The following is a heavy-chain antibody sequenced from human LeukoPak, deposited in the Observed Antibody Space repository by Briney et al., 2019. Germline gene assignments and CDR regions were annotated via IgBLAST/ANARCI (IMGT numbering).Heavy chain of an antibody. J-gene: IGHJ5*02. CDR3: ASQTYGDYSPNWFDP. D-gene: IGHD4-17*01. Sequence: PSETLSLTCTVSGGSISSSSYYWGWIRQPPGKGLEWIGSIYYSGSTYYNPSLKSRVTISVDTSKNQFSLKLSSVTAADTAVYYCASQTYGDYSPNWFDPWGQGTLATVSS. CDR1: GGSISSSSYY. V-gene: IGHV4-39*01. CDR2: IYYSGST.